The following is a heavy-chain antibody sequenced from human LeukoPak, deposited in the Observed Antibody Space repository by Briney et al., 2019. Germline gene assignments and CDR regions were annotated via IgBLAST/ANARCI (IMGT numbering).Heavy chain of an antibody. J-gene: IGHJ4*02. V-gene: IGHV3-73*01. Sequence: GGSLRLSCAASGFTFSASGLHWVRQASGKGLEWVGRVRTKTNNYATAYAASVKGRFTISRDDSKNTAYLQMSSLKAEDTAVYYCTSKDWDGHSSHYYSDFWGQGTLVTVSS. CDR2: VRTKTNNYAT. CDR1: GFTFSASG. D-gene: IGHD3-10*01. CDR3: TSKDWDGHSSHYYSDF.